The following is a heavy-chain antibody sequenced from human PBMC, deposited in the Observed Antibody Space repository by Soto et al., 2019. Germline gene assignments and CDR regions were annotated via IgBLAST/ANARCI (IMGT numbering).Heavy chain of an antibody. CDR1: GFTFSSYA. V-gene: IGHV3-30-3*01. D-gene: IGHD3-22*01. CDR2: ISYDGSDK. J-gene: IGHJ6*02. Sequence: PGGSLRLSCAASGFTFSSYAMHWVRQAPGKGLEWVALISYDGSDKDYADSVKGRFTISRDNCRNTLFLQMNSLRAEDTAVYYCAKAMGGYYYYGSGSSSYYGMDVWGHGTTVTV. CDR3: AKAMGGYYYYGSGSSSYYGMDV.